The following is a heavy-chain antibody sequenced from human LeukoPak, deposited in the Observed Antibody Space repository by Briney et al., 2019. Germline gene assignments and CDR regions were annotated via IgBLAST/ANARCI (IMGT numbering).Heavy chain of an antibody. CDR1: GFTFTAYL. CDR2: MSSDGNAM. CDR3: VRESEYYFDHSASFDY. V-gene: IGHV3-30-3*01. Sequence: GRSLTLSCAASGFTFTAYLIHWVRQPPGKGQEWVTVMSSDGNAMFYADSVKARFTISRDNSKNTLYLQMNSLRAEDTAVYYCVRESEYYFDHSASFDYWGQGTLVTVSS. J-gene: IGHJ4*02. D-gene: IGHD3-22*01.